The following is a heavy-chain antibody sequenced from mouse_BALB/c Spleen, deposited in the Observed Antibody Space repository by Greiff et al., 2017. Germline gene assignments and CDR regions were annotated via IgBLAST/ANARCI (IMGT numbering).Heavy chain of an antibody. V-gene: IGHV1S29*02. CDR1: GYTFTDYN. Sequence: DVKLVESGPELVKPGASVKISCKASGYTFTDYNMHWVKQSHGKSLEWIGYIYPYNGGTGYNQKFKSKATLTVDNSSSTAYMELRSLTSEDSAVYYCAGGGAMDYWGQGTSVTVSS. CDR2: IYPYNGGT. J-gene: IGHJ4*01. CDR3: AGGGAMDY.